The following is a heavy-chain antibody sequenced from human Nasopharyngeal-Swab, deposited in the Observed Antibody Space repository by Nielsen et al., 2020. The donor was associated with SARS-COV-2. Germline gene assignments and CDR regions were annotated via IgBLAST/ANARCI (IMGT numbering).Heavy chain of an antibody. CDR1: GGTFTSYG. J-gene: IGHJ4*02. CDR3: ARVDYGGNFGQNGFGVDDY. V-gene: IGHV1-18*01. D-gene: IGHD4-23*01. CDR2: ISAYNGNT. Sequence: ASVKVSCKASGGTFTSYGISWVRQASGQGPEWMGWISAYNGNTNYAQKLQGRVTMTTDTSTSTAYMELRSLRSDDTAVYYCARVDYGGNFGQNGFGVDDYWGQGTLVTVSS.